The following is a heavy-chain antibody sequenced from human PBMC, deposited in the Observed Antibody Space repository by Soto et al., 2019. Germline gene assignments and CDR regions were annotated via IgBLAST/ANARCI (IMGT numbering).Heavy chain of an antibody. CDR2: IYATGTT. CDR1: GASISGFY. V-gene: IGHV4-4*07. CDR3: VRDGTKTLRDWFDP. D-gene: IGHD1-1*01. Sequence: PSETLSLTCTVSGASISGFYWSWIRKSAGKGLEWIGRIYATGTTDYNPSLKSRVMMSVDTSKKQFSLKLRSVTTADTAVYYCVRDGTKTLRDWFDPWGQGISVTVSS. J-gene: IGHJ5*02.